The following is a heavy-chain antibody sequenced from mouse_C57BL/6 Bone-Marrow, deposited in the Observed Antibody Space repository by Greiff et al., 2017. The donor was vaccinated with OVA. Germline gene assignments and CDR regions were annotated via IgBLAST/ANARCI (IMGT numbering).Heavy chain of an antibody. Sequence: EVMLVESGGGLVQPGGSLKLSCAASGFTFSDYYMYWVRQTPEKRLEWVAYISNGGGSTYYPDTVKGRFTISRDNAKNTLYLQMSRLKSEDTAMYYCASHSNYLRLMDYWGQGTSVTVSS. D-gene: IGHD2-5*01. CDR3: ASHSNYLRLMDY. V-gene: IGHV5-12*01. J-gene: IGHJ4*01. CDR1: GFTFSDYY. CDR2: ISNGGGST.